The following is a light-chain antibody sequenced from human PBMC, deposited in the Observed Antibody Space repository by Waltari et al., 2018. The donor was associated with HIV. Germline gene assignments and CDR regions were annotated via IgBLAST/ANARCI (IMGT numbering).Light chain of an antibody. CDR1: QTINNNF. CDR2: GVS. J-gene: IGKJ2*01. Sequence: EIVLTQSPGTLSLSPGETATPSCRSSQTINNNFFAWYQQSSGQAPRLLIYGVSSRATGIPDRFRASGSGTDFTLTISRLEPEDFAVYYCQHYGGSPLYTFGPGTKLEI. CDR3: QHYGGSPLYT. V-gene: IGKV3-20*01.